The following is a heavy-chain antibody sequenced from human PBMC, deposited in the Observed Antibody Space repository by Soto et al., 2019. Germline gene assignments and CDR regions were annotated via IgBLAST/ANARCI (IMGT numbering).Heavy chain of an antibody. CDR1: GYSFTSYW. CDR2: IYPGDSDT. CDR3: ARQGYYYGSGSYYPSYYYGMDV. J-gene: IGHJ6*02. V-gene: IGHV5-51*01. D-gene: IGHD3-10*01. Sequence: GESLKISCKGSGYSFTSYWIGWVRQMPGKGLVWMGIIYPGDSDTRYSPSFQGQVTISADKSISTAYLQWSSLKASDTAMYYCARQGYYYGSGSYYPSYYYGMDVWGQGTTVTVSS.